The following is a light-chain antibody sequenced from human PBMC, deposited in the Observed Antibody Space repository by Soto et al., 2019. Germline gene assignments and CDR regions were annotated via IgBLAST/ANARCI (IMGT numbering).Light chain of an antibody. V-gene: IGKV3-20*01. CDR3: QQYDDWPPA. CDR1: QSLSSSS. Sequence: EIVLTQYTGTLSMSPGERATLSCRASQSLSSSSLAWYQQKPGQAPRLLISGASSRAADIPDRFSGSGSGTDFTLTIDSLQSEDFAVYYCQQYDDWPPAFGGRTKVDIK. CDR2: GAS. J-gene: IGKJ4*01.